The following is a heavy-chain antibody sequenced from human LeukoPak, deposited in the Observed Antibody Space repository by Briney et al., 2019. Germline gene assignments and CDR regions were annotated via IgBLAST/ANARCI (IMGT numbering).Heavy chain of an antibody. CDR2: INHSGSA. V-gene: IGHV4-34*01. CDR3: ASGMDV. Sequence: KPSETLSLTCAVYGGSLSGSYWSWIRQPPGKGLEWIGEINHSGSANYNPSLKSRVTISVDTSKNQFSLKLSSVTAADTAVYYCASGMDVWGQGTTVTVSS. J-gene: IGHJ6*02. CDR1: GGSLSGSY.